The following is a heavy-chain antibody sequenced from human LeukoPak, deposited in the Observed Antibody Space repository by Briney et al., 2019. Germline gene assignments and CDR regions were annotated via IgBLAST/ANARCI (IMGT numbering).Heavy chain of an antibody. V-gene: IGHV1-2*02. CDR1: GYTFTGYY. CDR2: INPNSGGT. J-gene: IGHJ5*02. D-gene: IGHD3-10*01. Sequence: GASVKVSCKASGYTFTGYYMHWVRQAPGQGLEWMGWINPNSGGTNYAQKFQGRVTMTRDTSISTAYMELSRLRSDDTAVYYCARKGGGTMVLYNWFDPWGQGTLVTVSS. CDR3: ARKGGGTMVLYNWFDP.